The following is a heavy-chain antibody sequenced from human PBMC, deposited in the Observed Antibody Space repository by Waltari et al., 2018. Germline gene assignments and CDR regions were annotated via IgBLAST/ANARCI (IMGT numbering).Heavy chain of an antibody. CDR2: IYTSGST. J-gene: IGHJ3*02. D-gene: IGHD3-3*01. CDR1: GGSISSGSYY. V-gene: IGHV4-61*02. CDR3: ARDLRVDAFDI. Sequence: QVQLQESGPGLVKPSQTLSLTCTVSGGSISSGSYYWSWIRQPAGKGLEWIGRIYTSGSTNYNPSLKSRVTISVDTSKNQFSLKLSSVTAAYTAVYYCARDLRVDAFDIWGQGTMVTVSS.